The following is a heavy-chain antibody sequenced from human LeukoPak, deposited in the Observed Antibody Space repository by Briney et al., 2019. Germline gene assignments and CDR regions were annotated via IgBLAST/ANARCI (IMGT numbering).Heavy chain of an antibody. CDR3: ARDKNDYGDYVGFYYYYYMDV. CDR2: ISSSSSYI. D-gene: IGHD4-17*01. V-gene: IGHV3-21*01. Sequence: GGSLRLSCAASGFTFSSYSMNWVRQAPGKGLEWVSSISSSSSYIYYADSVKGRFTISRDNAKNSLYLRMNSLRAEDTAVYYCARDKNDYGDYVGFYYYYYMDVWGKGTTVTVSS. CDR1: GFTFSSYS. J-gene: IGHJ6*03.